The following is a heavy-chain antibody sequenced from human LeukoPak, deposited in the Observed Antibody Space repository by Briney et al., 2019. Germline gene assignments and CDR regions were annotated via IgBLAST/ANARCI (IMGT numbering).Heavy chain of an antibody. V-gene: IGHV4-59*01. J-gene: IGHJ5*01. D-gene: IGHD3-3*01. CDR3: ARFGILGWSPNNRFGP. CDR1: GGSISSYY. Sequence: SETLSLTCTVSGGSISSYYWSWIRQPPGKGLEWIGYIYYSGSTNYNPSLKSRVTISVDTSKNQFSLKLSSVTAADTAVYYCARFGILGWSPNNRFGPWGQGTLGTVPS. CDR2: IYYSGST.